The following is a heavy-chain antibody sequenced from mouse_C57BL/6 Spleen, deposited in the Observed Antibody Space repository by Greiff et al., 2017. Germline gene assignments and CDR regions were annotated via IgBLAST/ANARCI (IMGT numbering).Heavy chain of an antibody. D-gene: IGHD1-3*01. Sequence: QVQLLQPGAELVKPGASVTLSCKASGFTFTSYWMHWVRQSPGRGLEWIGRIDFNSGGNKHNEECKIKETLTVGKPYTKAYIQLSILTSKDAAAYYCSRSLNNKDFEVWGTGTTVTVSS. CDR2: IDFNSGGN. CDR1: GFTFTSYW. J-gene: IGHJ1*03. V-gene: IGHV1-72*01. CDR3: SRSLNNKDFEV.